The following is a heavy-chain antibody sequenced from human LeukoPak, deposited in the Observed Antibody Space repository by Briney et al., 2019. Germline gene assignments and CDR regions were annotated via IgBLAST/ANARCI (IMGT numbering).Heavy chain of an antibody. D-gene: IGHD3-3*01. V-gene: IGHV3-23*01. CDR3: AKERPYDFWSGYPFDY. CDR1: GFTFSSYA. Sequence: GGSLSLSCAASGFTFSSYAMSWVRQAPGKGLEWVSAISGSGGSTYYADSVKGRFTISRDNSKNTLYLQMNSLRAEDTAVYYCAKERPYDFWSGYPFDYWGQGTLVTVSS. CDR2: ISGSGGST. J-gene: IGHJ4*02.